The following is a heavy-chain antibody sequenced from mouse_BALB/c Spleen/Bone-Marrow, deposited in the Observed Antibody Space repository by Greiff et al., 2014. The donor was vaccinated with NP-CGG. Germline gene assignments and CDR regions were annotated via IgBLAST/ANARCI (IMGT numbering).Heavy chain of an antibody. Sequence: VQLKQSGPDLVKPSQSLSLTCTVTGYSITSGYTWHWIRQFPGNTLEWMGYIHYSGTTNYNPSLKGRISITRDTSKNQFFLQLNSVTTGDTATYYCAITTVVNAMDYWGQGTSVTVSS. V-gene: IGHV3-1*02. D-gene: IGHD1-1*01. CDR1: GYSITSGYT. CDR2: IHYSGTT. J-gene: IGHJ4*01. CDR3: AITTVVNAMDY.